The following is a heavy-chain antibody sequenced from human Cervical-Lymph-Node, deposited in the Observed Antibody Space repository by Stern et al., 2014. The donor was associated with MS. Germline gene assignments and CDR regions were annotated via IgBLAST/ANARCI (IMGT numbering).Heavy chain of an antibody. CDR1: GYTFTNNA. J-gene: IGHJ4*02. D-gene: IGHD3-16*01. Sequence: QVQLGQSGSELKKPGASVKLSCKASGYTFTNNAINWVRQAPGQGLEWMGWINTNTRNPTYAQDFTGRFVFSLDTSVSTAYLQINSLKTEDTAVYYCARVARSAYHIDYWGQGTLVTVS. CDR2: INTNTRNP. V-gene: IGHV7-4-1*02. CDR3: ARVARSAYHIDY.